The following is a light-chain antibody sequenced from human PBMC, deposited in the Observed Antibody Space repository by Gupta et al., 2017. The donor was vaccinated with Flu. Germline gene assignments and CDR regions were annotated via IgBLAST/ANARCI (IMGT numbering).Light chain of an antibody. J-gene: IGLJ3*02. V-gene: IGLV6-57*01. CDR2: EDN. CDR3: QSYDSRHYIV. Sequence: GQWYHQRPGSSPHTVSEEDNQRPSGVPERFSGYIDSSYKSESLHISGLKTEDEADDYCQSYDSRHYIVFGGGTKLTVL.